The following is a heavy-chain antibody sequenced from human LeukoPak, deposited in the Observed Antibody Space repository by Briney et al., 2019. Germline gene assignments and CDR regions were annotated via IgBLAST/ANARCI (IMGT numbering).Heavy chain of an antibody. Sequence: GGSLRLSCAASGFTFSSYGMHWVRQAPGKGLEWVAFIRYDGSNKYDADSVKGRFTISRDNSKNTLYLQMNSLRVEDTAVYYCAKDHYYGSGSYYNDNYMDVWGKGTTVTTSS. CDR3: AKDHYYGSGSYYNDNYMDV. V-gene: IGHV3-30*02. CDR2: IRYDGSNK. CDR1: GFTFSSYG. J-gene: IGHJ6*03. D-gene: IGHD3-10*01.